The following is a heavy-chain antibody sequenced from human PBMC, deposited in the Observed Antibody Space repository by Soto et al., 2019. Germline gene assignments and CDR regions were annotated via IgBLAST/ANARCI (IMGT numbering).Heavy chain of an antibody. CDR3: ARDNTRCLEWSPMGWFDP. J-gene: IGHJ5*02. Sequence: ASVKVSCKASGYTFTSYGISWVRQAPGQGLEWMGWISAYNGNTNYAQKLQGRVTMTTDTSTSTAYMELRSLRSDDTAVYYCARDNTRCLEWSPMGWFDPWGQGTLVTVSS. CDR1: GYTFTSYG. V-gene: IGHV1-18*04. D-gene: IGHD3-3*01. CDR2: ISAYNGNT.